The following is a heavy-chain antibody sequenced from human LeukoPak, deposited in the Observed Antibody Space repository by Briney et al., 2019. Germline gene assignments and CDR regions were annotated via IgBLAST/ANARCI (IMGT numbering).Heavy chain of an antibody. J-gene: IGHJ4*02. CDR3: AKQLGYCSDGSCYFPY. CDR1: GFTFSSHA. V-gene: IGHV3-23*01. CDR2: ISNNGGYT. D-gene: IGHD2-15*01. Sequence: HTGGSLRLSCAASGFTFSSHAMSWVRQAPGKGLEWVSAISNNGGYTYYADSVQGRFTISRDNSKSTLCLQMNSLRAEDTAVYYCAKQLGYCSDGSCYFPYWGQGTLVTVSS.